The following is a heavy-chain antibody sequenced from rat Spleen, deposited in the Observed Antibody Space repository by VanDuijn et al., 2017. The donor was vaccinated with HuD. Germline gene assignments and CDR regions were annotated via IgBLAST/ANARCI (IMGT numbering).Heavy chain of an antibody. D-gene: IGHD3-4*01. V-gene: IGHV3-3*01. CDR2: INSAGST. J-gene: IGHJ4*01. Sequence: EVQLQESGPGLVNPSQSLSLTCSVTGYSITSTYRWNWIRKFPGNKLEWIGYINSAGSTNYNPSLKSRISITRDTSKNQFFLQGNSVTTEDTATYYCARTNNPYYYVMDAWGQGASVTVSS. CDR1: GYSITSTYR. CDR3: ARTNNPYYYVMDA.